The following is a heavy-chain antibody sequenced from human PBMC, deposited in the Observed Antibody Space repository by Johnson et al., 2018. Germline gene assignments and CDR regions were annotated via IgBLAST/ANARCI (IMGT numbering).Heavy chain of an antibody. V-gene: IGHV3-74*01. CDR1: GFTFSRYW. D-gene: IGHD1-14*01. CDR2: INTDGTFI. CDR3: TRDSYRADLYSGMAV. Sequence: VQLQESGGGSVQPGGSLRLSCAASGFTFSRYWMHWVRQAPGMGLVWVSRINTDGTFIHYMDSVKGRFTISRDNTKNTLYLQMNRRRAEDTAVYFCTRDSYRADLYSGMAVWGHGTTVTVSS. J-gene: IGHJ6*02.